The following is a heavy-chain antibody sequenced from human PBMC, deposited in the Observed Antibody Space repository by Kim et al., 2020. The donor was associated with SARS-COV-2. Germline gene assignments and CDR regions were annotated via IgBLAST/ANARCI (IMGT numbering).Heavy chain of an antibody. V-gene: IGHV1-24*01. D-gene: IGHD1-26*01. CDR2: FDPEDGET. J-gene: IGHJ4*02. CDR3: VLKWELLGGYYFDY. Sequence: ASVKVSCKVSGYTLTELSMHWVRQAPGKGLEWMGGFDPEDGETIYAQKFQGRVTMTEDTSTDTAYMELSSLRSEDTAVYYCVLKWELLGGYYFDYWGQGTLVTVSS. CDR1: GYTLTELS.